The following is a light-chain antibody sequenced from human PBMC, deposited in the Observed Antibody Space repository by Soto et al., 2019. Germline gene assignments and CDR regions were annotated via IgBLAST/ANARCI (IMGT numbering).Light chain of an antibody. J-gene: IGKJ3*01. CDR1: QSVSSNN. CDR2: GAS. CDR3: QQYGRCPFT. Sequence: ESLWTQSPGTLSLSPGERATLSCRASQSVSSNNLAWYQQRPGQAPRVVIYGASTRATGIPERFSGSGSGTDFTLTISRLEPEDFAVYYCQQYGRCPFTFGPGTKGDIK. V-gene: IGKV3-20*01.